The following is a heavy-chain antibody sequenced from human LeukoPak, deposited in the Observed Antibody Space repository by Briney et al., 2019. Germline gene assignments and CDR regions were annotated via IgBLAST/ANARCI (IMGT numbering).Heavy chain of an antibody. CDR2: INHSGST. D-gene: IGHD5-12*01. Sequence: PSETLSLTCAVYGGSFSGYYWSWIRQPPGKGLEWIGEINHSGSTNYNPSLKSRVTISVDTSKNQFSLKLSSVSAADTAVYYCAREERGYSGYDSSYYYYYGMDVWGQGTTVTVSS. J-gene: IGHJ6*02. CDR1: GGSFSGYY. CDR3: AREERGYSGYDSSYYYYYGMDV. V-gene: IGHV4-34*01.